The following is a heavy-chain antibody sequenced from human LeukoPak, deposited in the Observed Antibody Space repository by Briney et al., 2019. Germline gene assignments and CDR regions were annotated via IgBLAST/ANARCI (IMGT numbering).Heavy chain of an antibody. Sequence: GGSRRLSCAASAFTFNNHGTHWVRHAPDKGLEWVALILYDGSIQYYADSVKSRFTISRANSKTTLYLQMNSLRAEDTAVYYCAAWTGYDSSGYFYVWGQGTLVPVSS. V-gene: IGHV3-30*03. CDR3: AAWTGYDSSGYFYV. CDR1: AFTFNNHG. CDR2: ILYDGSIQ. D-gene: IGHD3-22*01. J-gene: IGHJ4*02.